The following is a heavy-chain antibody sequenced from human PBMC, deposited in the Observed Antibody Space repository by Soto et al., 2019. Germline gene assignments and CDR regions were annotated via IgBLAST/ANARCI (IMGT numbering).Heavy chain of an antibody. Sequence: PGGSLRLSCAVSGFTFSSYAMHWVRQAPGKGLEWVGVISYDGSNKYYADSVKGRFTISRDNSKNTLYLQMNSLRAEDTAVYYCAREGQYYYGPAGHFDYWGQGTLVTVSS. V-gene: IGHV3-30-3*01. CDR2: ISYDGSNK. CDR3: AREGQYYYGPAGHFDY. D-gene: IGHD3-10*01. J-gene: IGHJ4*02. CDR1: GFTFSSYA.